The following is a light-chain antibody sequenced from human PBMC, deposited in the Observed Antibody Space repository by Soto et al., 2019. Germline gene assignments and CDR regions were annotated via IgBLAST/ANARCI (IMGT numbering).Light chain of an antibody. CDR1: QSVNSN. Sequence: EIVLTQSPGTLSLSPGERATLSCRASQSVNSNLAWYQQKPGQAPRLLIYSASTGATGIPARFSGSGAGTEFTLTISSLQSEDFAVYYCKQFNNWPWTFGQGTKVDIK. CDR2: SAS. CDR3: KQFNNWPWT. J-gene: IGKJ1*01. V-gene: IGKV3-15*01.